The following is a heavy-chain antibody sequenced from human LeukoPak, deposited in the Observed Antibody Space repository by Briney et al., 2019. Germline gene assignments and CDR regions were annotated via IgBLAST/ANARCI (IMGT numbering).Heavy chain of an antibody. J-gene: IGHJ4*02. CDR2: MSYDGSNK. Sequence: GGSLRLSCAASGFTFSSYGMHWVRQAPGKGLEWVAVMSYDGSNKYYADSVKGRFTISRDNSKNTLYLQMNSLRAEDTAVYYCAKPMYSSSWYNDYWGQGTPVTVSS. CDR3: AKPMYSSSWYNDY. D-gene: IGHD6-13*01. CDR1: GFTFSSYG. V-gene: IGHV3-30*18.